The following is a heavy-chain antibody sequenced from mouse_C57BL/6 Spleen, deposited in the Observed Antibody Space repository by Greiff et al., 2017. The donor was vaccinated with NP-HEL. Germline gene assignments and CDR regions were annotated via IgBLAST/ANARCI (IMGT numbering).Heavy chain of an antibody. V-gene: IGHV1-55*01. CDR3: ARSAGIYYGYDAGFDY. Sequence: VQLQQSGAELVKPGASVKMSCKASGYTFTSYWITWVKRRPGQGLEWIGDIYPGSGSTNYNEKFKSKATLTVDTSSSTAYMQLSSLTSEDSAVYYCARSAGIYYGYDAGFDYWGQGTTLTVSS. CDR1: GYTFTSYW. CDR2: IYPGSGST. D-gene: IGHD2-2*01. J-gene: IGHJ2*01.